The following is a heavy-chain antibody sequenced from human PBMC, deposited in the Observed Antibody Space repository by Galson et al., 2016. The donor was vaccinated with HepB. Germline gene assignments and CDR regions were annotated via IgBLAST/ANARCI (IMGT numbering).Heavy chain of an antibody. Sequence: SLRLSCAASEFNFNSYYMHWVRQAPGRGLEWVAVISHDGVNQWYAGSVRGRFTISRDNSKNTISLEMNNMRAEDTAVYYCAKGGNTAAAIFRRDIPFDYSGQGTLVTVSS. J-gene: IGHJ4*02. D-gene: IGHD2-2*01. CDR1: EFNFNSYY. V-gene: IGHV3-30*18. CDR3: AKGGNTAAAIFRRDIPFDY. CDR2: ISHDGVNQ.